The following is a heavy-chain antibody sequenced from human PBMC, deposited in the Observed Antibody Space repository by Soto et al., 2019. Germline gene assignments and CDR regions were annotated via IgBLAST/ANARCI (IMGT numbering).Heavy chain of an antibody. J-gene: IGHJ6*02. V-gene: IGHV4-4*02. CDR3: AIDRYGDYDGMDV. CDR1: GGSITGSNW. Sequence: QVQLQESGPGLVKPSGTLSLTCAVSGGSITGSNWWSWVRHPPGKGLEWIGEISNSGNPNYNPSLKSRFTIILDKFKNHYFLKRSSVTAADTAVYYCAIDRYGDYDGMDVWGQGTTVTVAS. D-gene: IGHD5-18*01. CDR2: ISNSGNP.